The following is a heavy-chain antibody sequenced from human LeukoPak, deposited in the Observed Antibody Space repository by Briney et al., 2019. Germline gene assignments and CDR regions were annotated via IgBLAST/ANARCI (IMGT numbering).Heavy chain of an antibody. CDR2: ISSSGGTI. Sequence: PGGSLRLSCAASGFTFNSYEMTWVRQAPGKGLEWVSYISSSGGTIYSADSVKGRFTISRDNAKNSLYLQMNSLRAEDTSIYYCARVASVGGYVFDYWGQGILVTVSS. V-gene: IGHV3-48*03. CDR1: GFTFNSYE. D-gene: IGHD1-26*01. CDR3: ARVASVGGYVFDY. J-gene: IGHJ4*02.